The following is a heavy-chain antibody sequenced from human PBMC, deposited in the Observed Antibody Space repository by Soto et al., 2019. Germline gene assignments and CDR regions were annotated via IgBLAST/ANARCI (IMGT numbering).Heavy chain of an antibody. CDR2: INPSGGST. CDR3: ARFLAYCCCDCYSGYYYGMDV. J-gene: IGHJ6*02. Sequence: ASVKVSCKASGYTFTSYYMHWVRQAPGQGLEWMGIINPSGGSTSYAQKFQGRVTMTRDTSTSTVYMELSSLRSEDTAVYYCARFLAYCCCDCYSGYYYGMDVWGQGTTVTVSS. CDR1: GYTFTSYY. D-gene: IGHD2-21*02. V-gene: IGHV1-46*01.